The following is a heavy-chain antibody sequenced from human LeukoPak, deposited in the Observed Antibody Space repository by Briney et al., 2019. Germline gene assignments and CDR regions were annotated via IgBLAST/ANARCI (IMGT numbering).Heavy chain of an antibody. V-gene: IGHV1-8*01. CDR3: ARGRPLAGCESASCPDY. Sequence: ASVKVSCKASGYTFTSYDVTWVRQGPGQGLEWVGWMNPNTGNTGYAQKFQGRVTMSRNTSISTAYMELSSLRYEDTAVYYCARGRPLAGCESASCPDYWGQGTLVTVSS. CDR2: MNPNTGNT. CDR1: GYTFTSYD. J-gene: IGHJ4*02. D-gene: IGHD2-2*01.